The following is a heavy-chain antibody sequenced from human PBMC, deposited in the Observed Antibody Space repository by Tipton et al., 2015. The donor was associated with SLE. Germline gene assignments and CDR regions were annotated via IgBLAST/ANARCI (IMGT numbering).Heavy chain of an antibody. V-gene: IGHV3-72*01. CDR2: TRNRAKSFST. Sequence: SLRLSCAASGFSFNDQYMDWVRQAPGKGLEWVARTRNRAKSFSTEYAASVKGRFTISRDDSKDSLYLQMNSLKYEDTAVYYCARDILTSYPYDLDVWGQGTTVTVSS. CDR1: GFSFNDQY. CDR3: ARDILTSYPYDLDV. J-gene: IGHJ6*02. D-gene: IGHD3-9*01.